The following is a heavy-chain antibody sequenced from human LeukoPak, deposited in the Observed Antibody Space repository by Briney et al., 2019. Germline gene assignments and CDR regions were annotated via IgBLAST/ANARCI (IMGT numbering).Heavy chain of an antibody. J-gene: IGHJ6*03. Sequence: PGGSLRLSCAASGFTFSSYWMSWVRQAPGKGLEWVANIKQEGSEKYYVDSVKGRFPISRDNAKNSLYLQMNSLRAEDTAVYYCARQVRGQGNYYYYMDVWGKGTTVTVSS. D-gene: IGHD3-22*01. CDR1: GFTFSSYW. CDR2: IKQEGSEK. CDR3: ARQVRGQGNYYYYMDV. V-gene: IGHV3-7*01.